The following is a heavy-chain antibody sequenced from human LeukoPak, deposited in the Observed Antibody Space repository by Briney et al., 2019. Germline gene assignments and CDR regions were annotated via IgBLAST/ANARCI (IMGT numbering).Heavy chain of an antibody. CDR1: AFTLSNYA. CDR3: AKDRVGAILYFDY. J-gene: IGHJ4*02. V-gene: IGHV3-23*01. CDR2: ISVTGNT. Sequence: GGSLRLSCTASAFTLSNYAMSWVRQAPGKGLEWVSAISVTGNTYHADSVKGRFAISRDSSKNTLYLQMSSLRVEDTALYYCAKDRVGAILYFDYWGQGTLVTVSS. D-gene: IGHD1-26*01.